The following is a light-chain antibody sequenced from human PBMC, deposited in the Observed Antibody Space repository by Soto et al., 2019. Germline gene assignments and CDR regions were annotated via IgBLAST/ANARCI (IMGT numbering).Light chain of an antibody. V-gene: IGKV3-15*01. CDR1: QSVSTN. J-gene: IGKJ2*01. CDR3: QQYNNWPPYT. Sequence: ETVMTQSPAILSVSPGERATLSCRARQSVSTNLAWYQQKPGQAPRLVIYGASTRATGISARFSASGSGTEFTLTISSLESEDFAVYYCQQYNNWPPYTFAQGTKLEIK. CDR2: GAS.